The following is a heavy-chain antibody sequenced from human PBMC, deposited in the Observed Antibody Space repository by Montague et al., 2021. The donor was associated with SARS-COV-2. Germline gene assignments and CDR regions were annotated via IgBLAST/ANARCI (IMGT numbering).Heavy chain of an antibody. CDR3: AREPLAAAGYYFDY. CDR1: GFTFSSYA. CDR2: ISYDGSNK. J-gene: IGHJ4*02. V-gene: IGHV3-30-3*01. D-gene: IGHD6-13*01. Sequence: SLRLSCAASGFTFSSYAMHWVRQAPGKGLEWVAVISYDGSNKYYADSVKGRFTISRDNSKNTLYLQMNSLRAEETAVYYCAREPLAAAGYYFDYWGQGTLVTVSS.